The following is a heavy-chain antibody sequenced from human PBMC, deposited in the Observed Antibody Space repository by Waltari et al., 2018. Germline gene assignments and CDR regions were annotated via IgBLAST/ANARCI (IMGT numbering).Heavy chain of an antibody. J-gene: IGHJ3*02. CDR3: ARAPYIGSHTLTHFDI. CDR1: GYSFTTYC. D-gene: IGHD1-26*01. Sequence: DVQLVQSGPEVKKPGESLKVSCQASGYSFTTYCIGWVRRMPGKGLEWMGILYPGASDIIINPSLQGQVTMSADKSINTAYLQWSSLKASDTGIYFCARAPYIGSHTLTHFDIWGQGTVVNVSS. V-gene: IGHV5-51*01. CDR2: LYPGASDI.